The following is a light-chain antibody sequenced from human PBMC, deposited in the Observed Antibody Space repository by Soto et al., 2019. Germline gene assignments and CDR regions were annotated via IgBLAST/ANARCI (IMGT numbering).Light chain of an antibody. CDR3: QQRSIWPPGWWT. Sequence: EIVLTQSPATLSLSPGEIATLSCRASQSVSSYLAWYQQKPGQAPRLLIYDASNRATGIPARFSGSGSGTDFTLTISSLEPEDFAVYYCQQRSIWPPGWWTFGQGTKVEIK. CDR1: QSVSSY. CDR2: DAS. V-gene: IGKV3-11*01. J-gene: IGKJ1*01.